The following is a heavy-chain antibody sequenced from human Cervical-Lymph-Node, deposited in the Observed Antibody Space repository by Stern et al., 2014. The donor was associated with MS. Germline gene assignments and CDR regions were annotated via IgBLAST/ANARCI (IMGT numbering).Heavy chain of an antibody. CDR3: ATDKAMLAPAPRGMDV. J-gene: IGHJ6*02. CDR1: GGSISSAGYY. CDR2: IYSSGNT. Sequence: QLQLQESGPGLVKPSQTLSLTCSVSGGSISSAGYYWTWIRQRPGKGLEWIGNIYSSGNTYYNPSIKSRLIISLATSMNQFSLRLTSVTAADTAVYYCATDKAMLAPAPRGMDVWGQGTTVTV. V-gene: IGHV4-31*03. D-gene: IGHD2-2*01.